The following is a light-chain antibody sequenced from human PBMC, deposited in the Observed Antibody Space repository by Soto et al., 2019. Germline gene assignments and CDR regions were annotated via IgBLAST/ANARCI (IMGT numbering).Light chain of an antibody. Sequence: QSALTQPASVSGSPGQSITISCTGTSSDVGAYNFVSWYQQHPGKAPKLMLYDVNIRPSGVANRFSGSKSANTASLTISGLQPADEAADYCTTWTTSTTRIFGGGTKLTVL. CDR1: SSDVGAYNF. CDR3: TTWTTSTTRI. J-gene: IGLJ2*01. V-gene: IGLV2-14*03. CDR2: DVN.